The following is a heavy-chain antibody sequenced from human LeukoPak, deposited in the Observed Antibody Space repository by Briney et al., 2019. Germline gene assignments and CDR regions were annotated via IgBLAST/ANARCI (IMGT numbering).Heavy chain of an antibody. J-gene: IGHJ4*02. CDR3: ASPKGIFGAVDYFDY. CDR2: INAGNGNT. V-gene: IGHV1-3*01. CDR1: GYTFTSYA. Sequence: ASVKVSCKASGYTFTSYAMHWVRQAPGQRLEWMGWINAGNGNTKYSQKFQGRVTITRDTSASTAYMELSSLRSEDTAVYYCASPKGIFGAVDYFDYWGQGTLVTVSS. D-gene: IGHD3-3*01.